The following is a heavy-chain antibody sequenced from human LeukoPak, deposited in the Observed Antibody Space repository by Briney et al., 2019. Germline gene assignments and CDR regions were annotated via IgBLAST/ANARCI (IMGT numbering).Heavy chain of an antibody. CDR2: INPDGST. V-gene: IGHV3-74*01. J-gene: IGHJ4*02. CDR3: VRALGGSDDY. CDR1: AFIIRDHS. Sequence: GGSLRLSCAASAFIIRDHSMHWARQIPGKGLVWVSRINPDGSTNYADSVKGRFTISRDNAKNTLYLQMRSLRVDDSSLYFCVRALGGSDDYWGQETLVTVSS. D-gene: IGHD1-26*01.